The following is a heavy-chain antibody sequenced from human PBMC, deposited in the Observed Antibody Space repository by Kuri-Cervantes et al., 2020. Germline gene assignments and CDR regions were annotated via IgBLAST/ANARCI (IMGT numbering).Heavy chain of an antibody. CDR2: VWYDGSDK. J-gene: IGHJ4*02. D-gene: IGHD3-10*01. CDR1: GFTFSSYG. Sequence: GGSLRLSCAASGFTFSSYGIHWVRQAPGKGLEWVAVVWYDGSDKYYADSVKGRFTISRDNSKNTLYLQMNSLRAEDTAVYYCARGRGGYWGQGTLVTVSS. CDR3: ARGRGGY. V-gene: IGHV3-30*19.